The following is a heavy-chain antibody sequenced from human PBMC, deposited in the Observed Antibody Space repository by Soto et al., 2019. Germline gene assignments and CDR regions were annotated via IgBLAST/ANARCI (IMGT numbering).Heavy chain of an antibody. D-gene: IGHD4-17*01. Sequence: QILESGGSLVQPGGSLRLSCVASGFTFGGYAMNWVLQAPGKGLEWVSGISGGGDATFYTDSVKGRFTISRDNSGNTLYLQMNSLRAEDTAVYFCGRKSQGSVTVTGNWYFDLWGRGTLVTVSS. J-gene: IGHJ2*01. V-gene: IGHV3-23*01. CDR3: GRKSQGSVTVTGNWYFDL. CDR1: GFTFGGYA. CDR2: ISGGGDAT.